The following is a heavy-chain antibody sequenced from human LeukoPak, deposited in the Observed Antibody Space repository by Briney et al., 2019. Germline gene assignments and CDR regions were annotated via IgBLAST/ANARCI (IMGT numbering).Heavy chain of an antibody. Sequence: GGSLRLSCAASGFTFSDYFMTWIRQAPGKGLEYISFITSSGTTTYYADSLKGRFTISRDNAKNSPYLQMDSLRAEDTAVYYCARGDEGDTTVLRGGYFDYWGQGTLVTLSS. CDR3: ARGDEGDTTVLRGGYFDY. CDR2: ITSSGTTT. J-gene: IGHJ4*02. V-gene: IGHV3-11*04. D-gene: IGHD4-17*01. CDR1: GFTFSDYF.